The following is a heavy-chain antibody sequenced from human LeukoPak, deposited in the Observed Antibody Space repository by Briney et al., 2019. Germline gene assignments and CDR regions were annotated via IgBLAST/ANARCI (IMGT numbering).Heavy chain of an antibody. J-gene: IGHJ4*02. CDR3: ARKENVYYYFDY. V-gene: IGHV4-28*01. Sequence: SETLPLTCAVSGYSITSSSWWGWIRQPPGKGLEWIGYIYHSGTTYYNPSLQSRVTMSVDTSKNQFSLKLSSVTAVDTAVYYCARKENVYYYFDYWGQGTLVTVSS. D-gene: IGHD3-10*01. CDR2: IYHSGTT. CDR1: GYSITSSSW.